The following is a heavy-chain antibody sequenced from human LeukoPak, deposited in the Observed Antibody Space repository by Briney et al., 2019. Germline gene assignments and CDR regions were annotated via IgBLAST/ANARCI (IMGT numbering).Heavy chain of an antibody. CDR3: TRSWIQLWTPDFDH. D-gene: IGHD5-18*01. CDR2: INPNSGGT. J-gene: IGHJ4*02. CDR1: GYTFSGHY. Sequence: ASVKVSCKASGYTFSGHYLHWVRQAPGQGLEWMGRINPNSGGTKYAQKFQNRVTMTSDTSVSTAYMELNGLRSDDTAIYYCTRSWIQLWTPDFDHWGQGTLVTVSS. V-gene: IGHV1-2*06.